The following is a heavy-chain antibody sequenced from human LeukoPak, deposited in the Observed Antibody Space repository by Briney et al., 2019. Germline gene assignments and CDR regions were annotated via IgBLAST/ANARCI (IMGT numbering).Heavy chain of an antibody. CDR3: AKGGCRCPLDYYYYYMDV. V-gene: IGHV3-21*04. CDR1: GFTFSSYS. CDR2: ISSSSSYI. D-gene: IGHD2-8*01. J-gene: IGHJ6*03. Sequence: GGSLRLSCAASGFTFSSYSMNWVRQAPGKGLEWVSSISSSSSYIYYADSVKGRFTIFRDNAKNSLYLQMNSLRAEDTAVYYCAKGGCRCPLDYYYYYMDVWGKGTTVTISS.